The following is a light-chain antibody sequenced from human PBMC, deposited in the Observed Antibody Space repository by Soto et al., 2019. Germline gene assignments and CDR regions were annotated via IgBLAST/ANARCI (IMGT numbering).Light chain of an antibody. Sequence: EIVLTQSPGTLSLSQGERATLSCRASQSVFSNYLAWYRQKPGQAPRILIYGASTRASGIPDRFSGSGSGTDFTLTISRLEPEDFAVDYCQQYGSSPAITFGGGTKVEIK. CDR3: QQYGSSPAIT. CDR1: QSVFSNY. V-gene: IGKV3-20*01. J-gene: IGKJ4*01. CDR2: GAS.